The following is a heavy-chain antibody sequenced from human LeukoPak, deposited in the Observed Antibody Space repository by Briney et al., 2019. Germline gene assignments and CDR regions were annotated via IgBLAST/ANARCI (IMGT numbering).Heavy chain of an antibody. CDR2: VYYSGST. CDR1: GDSVSRSSYY. CDR3: AREGRDYGYYFDY. J-gene: IGHJ4*02. V-gene: IGHV4-39*07. Sequence: SETLSLTCSVSGDSVSRSSYYWGWIRQLPEKGLEWIGNVYYSGSTYYNPSLKSRVTISVDTSKNQFSLKLSSVTAADTAVYYCAREGRDYGYYFDYWGQGTLVTVSS. D-gene: IGHD4-17*01.